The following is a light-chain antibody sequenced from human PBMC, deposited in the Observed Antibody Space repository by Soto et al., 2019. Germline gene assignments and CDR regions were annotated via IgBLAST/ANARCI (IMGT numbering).Light chain of an antibody. CDR2: EVS. CDR1: SSDVGGYNY. CDR3: LSYKTDNTFV. V-gene: IGLV2-14*01. Sequence: QSALTQPASVSGSPGQSITISCTGTSSDVGGYNYVSWYQQHPGKAPKLMIYEVSNRPSGVSNRFSGSKSGNTASLTISGLQAEDEAEYFCLSYKTDNTFVFGTGTKVTVL. J-gene: IGLJ1*01.